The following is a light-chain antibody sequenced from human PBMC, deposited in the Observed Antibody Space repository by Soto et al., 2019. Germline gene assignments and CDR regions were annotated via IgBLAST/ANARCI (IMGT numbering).Light chain of an antibody. CDR2: EVT. J-gene: IGLJ1*01. V-gene: IGLV2-8*01. Sequence: QSVLTQPPSASGSPGQSVTISCTGTSSDVGGYNYVSWYQQYPGKAPKLIIYEVTKRPSGVPDRFSGSKSGNTASLTVSGLQAEDEADYFCCSHAGGNTYVFGTGTKVTVL. CDR1: SSDVGGYNY. CDR3: CSHAGGNTYV.